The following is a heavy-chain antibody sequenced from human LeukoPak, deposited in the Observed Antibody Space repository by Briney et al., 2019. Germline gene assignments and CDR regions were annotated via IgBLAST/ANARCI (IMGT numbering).Heavy chain of an antibody. D-gene: IGHD1-26*01. CDR3: VRDRVGPDY. Sequence: PGGSLRLSCAASGFTFSSYSMNWVRQAPGRGLEWVSFISSSSDYIYYADSVKGRITISRDNARNTLYLQMNSLRAEDTAVYYCVRDRVGPDYWGQGTLVTVSS. CDR1: GFTFSSYS. J-gene: IGHJ4*02. CDR2: ISSSSDYI. V-gene: IGHV3-21*01.